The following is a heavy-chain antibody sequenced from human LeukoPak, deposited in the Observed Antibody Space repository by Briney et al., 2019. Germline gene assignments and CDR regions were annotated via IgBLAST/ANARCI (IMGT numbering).Heavy chain of an antibody. J-gene: IGHJ4*02. CDR3: ARGLGRWYSSAY. D-gene: IGHD2-15*01. CDR1: GYPINNAYY. V-gene: IGHV4-61*01. Sequence: PSETLSLTCTVSGYPINNAYYWVWIRPPPGKGLEWIGYIYYSGSTNYNPSLKSRVIISVDTSKNQFSLKLSSVTAADTAVYYCARGLGRWYSSAYWGQGTLVTV. CDR2: IYYSGST.